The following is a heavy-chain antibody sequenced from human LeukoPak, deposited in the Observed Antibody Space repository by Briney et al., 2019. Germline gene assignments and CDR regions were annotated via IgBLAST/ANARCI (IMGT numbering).Heavy chain of an antibody. V-gene: IGHV1-8*03. Sequence: ASVKVSCKAPGYTFTSYDINWVRQATGQGLEWMGWMNPNSGNTGYAQKFQGRVTITRNTSISTAYMELSSLRSEDTAVYYCARAPNRYCSSTSCYSWFDPWGQGTLVTVSS. J-gene: IGHJ5*02. CDR2: MNPNSGNT. CDR3: ARAPNRYCSSTSCYSWFDP. CDR1: GYTFTSYD. D-gene: IGHD2-2*01.